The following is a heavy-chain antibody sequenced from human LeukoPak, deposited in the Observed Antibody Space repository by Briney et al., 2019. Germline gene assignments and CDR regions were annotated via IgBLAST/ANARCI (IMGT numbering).Heavy chain of an antibody. V-gene: IGHV3-21*01. D-gene: IGHD5-24*01. J-gene: IGHJ4*02. Sequence: GGSLRLSCAVFGFTFSTHSMSWVRQAPGKRLEWVSSISSSSSHIYYADSMKGRFTVSRGNAKNSLFLQMNSLRAEDTAVYYCARDFRTQLDGYSPPYHFDYWAREPWSPSPQ. CDR3: ARDFRTQLDGYSPPYHFDY. CDR2: ISSSSSHI. CDR1: GFTFSTHS.